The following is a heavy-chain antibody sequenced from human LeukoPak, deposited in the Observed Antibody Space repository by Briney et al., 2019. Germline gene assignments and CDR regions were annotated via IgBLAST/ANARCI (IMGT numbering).Heavy chain of an antibody. J-gene: IGHJ4*02. CDR2: INPSGGST. CDR1: GYTFTSYY. Sequence: GASVKVSCKASGYTFTSYYMHWVRQAPGQGLEWMGLINPSGGSTSYAQKFQGRVTMTRDTSTSTVYMELSSLRSEDTAVYYCARDLHYYGSGSYYQHFDYWGQGTLVTVSS. V-gene: IGHV1-46*01. D-gene: IGHD3-10*01. CDR3: ARDLHYYGSGSYYQHFDY.